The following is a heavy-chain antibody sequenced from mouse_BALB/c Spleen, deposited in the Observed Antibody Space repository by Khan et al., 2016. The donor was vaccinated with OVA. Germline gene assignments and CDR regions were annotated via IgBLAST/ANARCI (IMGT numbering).Heavy chain of an antibody. CDR1: GFSLTDYG. J-gene: IGHJ3*01. CDR3: ARELRLGGFAY. D-gene: IGHD1-2*01. Sequence: QVQLQQSGPGLVAPSQSLSLTCTVSGFSLTDYGINWVRQPPGKGLEWLGLIWGDGSTDYNSALKSRLSISKDNPKSQVFLKMNKLQTDDSARYYCARELRLGGFAYWGQGTLVTVSA. V-gene: IGHV2-6-7*01. CDR2: IWGDGST.